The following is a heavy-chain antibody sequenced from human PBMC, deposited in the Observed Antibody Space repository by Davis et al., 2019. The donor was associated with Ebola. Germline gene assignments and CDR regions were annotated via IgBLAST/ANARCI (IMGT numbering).Heavy chain of an antibody. CDR2: IYYSGST. V-gene: IGHV4-39*01. CDR3: ARVRITMVRGVQSADVWFDP. Sequence: SETLSLTCSVSGGSVSNGLYYWTWIRQPPGKGLEWIGSIYYSGSTYYNPSLKSRVTISVDTSKNQFSLKLSSVTAADTAVYYCARVRITMVRGVQSADVWFDPWGQGTLVTVSS. D-gene: IGHD3-10*01. J-gene: IGHJ5*02. CDR1: GGSVSNGLYY.